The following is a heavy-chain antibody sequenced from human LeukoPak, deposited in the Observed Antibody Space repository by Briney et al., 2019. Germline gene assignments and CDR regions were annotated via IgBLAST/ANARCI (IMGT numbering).Heavy chain of an antibody. CDR2: INHSGST. CDR1: GGSFSGYY. J-gene: IGHJ4*02. CDR3: ARGGDYYDSSGYLGIDY. Sequence: PSETLSLTCAVYGGSFSGYYWSWIRQPPGKGLEWIGEINHSGSTNYNPSLKSRVTISVDTSKNQFSLKLSSVTAADTAVYYCARGGDYYDSSGYLGIDYWGQGTLVTVSS. V-gene: IGHV4-34*01. D-gene: IGHD3-22*01.